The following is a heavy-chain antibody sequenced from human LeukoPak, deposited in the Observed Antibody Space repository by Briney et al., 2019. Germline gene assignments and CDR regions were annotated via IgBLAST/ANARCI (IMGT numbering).Heavy chain of an antibody. CDR3: ARGGTHPVIQLWPPLDY. J-gene: IGHJ4*02. Sequence: ASVKVSCKASGGTFIIYAISWVGQAPGQGLEWMGGIIPIFGTANYAQKFQGRVTITADESTSTAYMELSSLRSEDTAVYYCARGGTHPVIQLWPPLDYWGQGTLVTVSS. CDR1: GGTFIIYA. CDR2: IIPIFGTA. V-gene: IGHV1-69*13. D-gene: IGHD5-18*01.